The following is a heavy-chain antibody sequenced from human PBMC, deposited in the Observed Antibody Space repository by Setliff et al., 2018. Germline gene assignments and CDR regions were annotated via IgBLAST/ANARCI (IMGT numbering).Heavy chain of an antibody. CDR3: AASVGGAPYYYGLDV. Sequence: GASVKVSCKASGYSFTGYYMHWVRQAPGQGLEWMGIIHTGGGSASYAQKFQGRVTITRDASASTFYMELSSPRSEDTALYSCAASVGGAPYYYGLDVWGQGTTVTVSS. V-gene: IGHV1-46*01. CDR2: IHTGGGSA. CDR1: GYSFTGYY. D-gene: IGHD2-15*01. J-gene: IGHJ6*02.